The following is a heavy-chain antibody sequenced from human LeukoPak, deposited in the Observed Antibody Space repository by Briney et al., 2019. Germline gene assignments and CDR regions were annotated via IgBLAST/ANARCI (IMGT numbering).Heavy chain of an antibody. D-gene: IGHD3-10*01. V-gene: IGHV4-34*01. CDR3: ARRGSGSPFDY. J-gene: IGHJ4*02. CDR1: GGSFGGYY. CDR2: INHSGST. Sequence: SETLSLTCAVYGGSFGGYYWSWIRQPPGKGLEWIGEINHSGSTNYNPSLKSRVTISVDTSKNQFSLKLSSVTAADTAVYYCARRGSGSPFDYWGQGTLVTVSS.